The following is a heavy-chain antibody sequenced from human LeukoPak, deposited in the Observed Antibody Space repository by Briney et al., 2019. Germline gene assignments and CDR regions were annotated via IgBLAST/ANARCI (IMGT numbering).Heavy chain of an antibody. Sequence: GGSLRLSCAASGFTFSSYSMNWVRQAPGKGLEWVSYISSSSSTIYYADSVKGRFTISRDNAKNSLYLQMNSLRAEDTAVYYCARSASETYYDFWSGYYLPAFDIWGQGTMVTVSS. J-gene: IGHJ3*02. D-gene: IGHD3-3*01. V-gene: IGHV3-48*04. CDR3: ARSASETYYDFWSGYYLPAFDI. CDR1: GFTFSSYS. CDR2: ISSSSSTI.